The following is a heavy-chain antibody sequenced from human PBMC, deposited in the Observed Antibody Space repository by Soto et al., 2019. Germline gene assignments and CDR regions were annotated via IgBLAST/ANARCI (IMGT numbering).Heavy chain of an antibody. Sequence: QVQLVESGGGVVQPGRSLRLSCAASGFTFSSYAMHWVRQAPGKGLEWVAVISYDGSNKYYADSVKGRFTISRDNSKNTLYLQMNRLRAEDTAVYYCARDAAPEWNYYDSSGPSDYWGQGTLVTVSS. CDR1: GFTFSSYA. CDR3: ARDAAPEWNYYDSSGPSDY. J-gene: IGHJ4*02. V-gene: IGHV3-30*14. D-gene: IGHD3-22*01. CDR2: ISYDGSNK.